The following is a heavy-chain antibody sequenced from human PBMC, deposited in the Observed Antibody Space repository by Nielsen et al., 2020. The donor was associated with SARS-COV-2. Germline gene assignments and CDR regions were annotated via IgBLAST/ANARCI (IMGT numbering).Heavy chain of an antibody. CDR2: IGGNGRNI. CDR3: ATTYNSGAYKWFDS. D-gene: IGHD5-24*01. Sequence: GESLKISCAASGFPFSSYEMNWVRQAPGKALEWLSYIGGNGRNIFYADSVKGRFTMSRDNGKNSLYLFMNNLRADDTAVYYCATTYNSGAYKWFDSWGQGTLVIVSS. J-gene: IGHJ5*01. CDR1: GFPFSSYE. V-gene: IGHV3-48*03.